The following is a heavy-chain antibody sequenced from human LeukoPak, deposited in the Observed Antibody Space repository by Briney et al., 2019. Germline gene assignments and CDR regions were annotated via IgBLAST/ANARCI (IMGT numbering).Heavy chain of an antibody. CDR3: ARGFKEMLRNYYYYYYGMDV. J-gene: IGHJ6*02. D-gene: IGHD2-15*01. Sequence: PSETLSLTCAVYGGSFSGYYWSWIRQPPGKGLEWIGEINHSGSTNYNPSLKSRVTISVDTSKNQFSLKLSSVTAADTAVYYCARGFKEMLRNYYYYYYGMDVWGQGTTVTVSS. CDR2: INHSGST. V-gene: IGHV4-34*01. CDR1: GGSFSGYY.